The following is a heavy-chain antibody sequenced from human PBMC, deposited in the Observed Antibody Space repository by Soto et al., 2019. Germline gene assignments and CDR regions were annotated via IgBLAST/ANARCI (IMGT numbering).Heavy chain of an antibody. J-gene: IGHJ6*02. D-gene: IGHD3-3*01. CDR1: GGSISSYY. CDR2: IYYSGST. CDR3: ARGQGRITIFGVVMPSGMDV. V-gene: IGHV4-59*01. Sequence: SETLSLTCTVSGGSISSYYWSWIRQPPGKGLEWIGYIYYSGSTNYNPSLKSRVTISVDTSKNQFSLKLSSVTAADTAVYYCARGQGRITIFGVVMPSGMDVWGQGXTVTVYS.